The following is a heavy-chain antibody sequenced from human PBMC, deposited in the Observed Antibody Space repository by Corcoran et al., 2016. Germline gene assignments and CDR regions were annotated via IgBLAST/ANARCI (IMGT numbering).Heavy chain of an antibody. V-gene: IGHV1-46*01. CDR1: GYTFTSYD. Sequence: QVQLVQSGAEVKKPGASVKVSCKASGYTFTSYDINWVRQATGQGLEWMGIINPSGGSTSYAQKFQGRVTMTRDTSTSTVYMELSSLRSEDTAVYYCARVEKDIVVVPASNYYYGMDVWGQGTTVTVSS. D-gene: IGHD2-2*01. CDR2: INPSGGST. J-gene: IGHJ6*02. CDR3: ARVEKDIVVVPASNYYYGMDV.